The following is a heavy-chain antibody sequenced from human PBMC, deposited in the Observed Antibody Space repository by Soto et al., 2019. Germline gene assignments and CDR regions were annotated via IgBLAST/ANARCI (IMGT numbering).Heavy chain of an antibody. V-gene: IGHV3-11*01. CDR2: ISSRSSTI. J-gene: IGHJ4*02. CDR3: ASGTNGAFFVY. CDR1: GFTFSDYY. Sequence: PGGSLRLSCGASGFTFSDYYMSWIRQAPGKGLEWVSYISSRSSTIFYADSVKGRFTISRDNVKNSLYLQMNSLRAEDTAVYYCASGTNGAFFVYWGQGILVTVSS. D-gene: IGHD2-8*01.